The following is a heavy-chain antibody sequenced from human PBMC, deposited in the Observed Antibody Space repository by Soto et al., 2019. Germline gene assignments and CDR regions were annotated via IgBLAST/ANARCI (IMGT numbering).Heavy chain of an antibody. D-gene: IGHD2-21*02. V-gene: IGHV3-48*03. Sequence: EVQLVESGGGLVQPGGSLRLSCAASGFTFSSYEMNWVRQAPGKGLEWVSYISSSGSTIYYADSVKGRFTISRDNAKNSLYLQMNSLRAEDTAVYYCARERTPAYCGGDCYPQAFDIWGQGTMVTVSS. J-gene: IGHJ3*02. CDR2: ISSSGSTI. CDR3: ARERTPAYCGGDCYPQAFDI. CDR1: GFTFSSYE.